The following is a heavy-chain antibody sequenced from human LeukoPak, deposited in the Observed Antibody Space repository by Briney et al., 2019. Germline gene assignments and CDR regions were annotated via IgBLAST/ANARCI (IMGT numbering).Heavy chain of an antibody. CDR3: ASFMYHPPGHYYYYYMDV. CDR2: IYYSGST. Sequence: SETLSLTCTVSGGSISSHYWSWIRQPPGKGLEWIGYIYYSGSTNYNPSLKSRVTISVDTSKNQFSLKLSSVTAADTAVYYCASFMYHPPGHYYYYYMDVWGKGTTVTVSS. J-gene: IGHJ6*03. D-gene: IGHD2-2*01. CDR1: GGSISSHY. V-gene: IGHV4-59*11.